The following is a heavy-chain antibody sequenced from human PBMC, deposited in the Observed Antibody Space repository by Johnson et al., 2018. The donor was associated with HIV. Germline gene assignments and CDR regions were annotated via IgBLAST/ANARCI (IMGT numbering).Heavy chain of an antibody. Sequence: QVHLVESGGGVVQAGRSLRLSCAASGFTFNSYATHWVRQAPGKGLEWVAVIWYDGSNKYYADSVKGRFTISRDNSKNTLYLQMNSLRAEDTAVYYCARGGGYSIAAPSDAFDIWGQGTMVTVSS. J-gene: IGHJ3*02. V-gene: IGHV3-33*08. CDR2: IWYDGSNK. CDR1: GFTFNSYA. D-gene: IGHD6-6*01. CDR3: ARGGGYSIAAPSDAFDI.